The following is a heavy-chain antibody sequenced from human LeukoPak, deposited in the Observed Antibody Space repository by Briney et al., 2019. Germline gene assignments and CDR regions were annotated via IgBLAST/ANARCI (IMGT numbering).Heavy chain of an antibody. J-gene: IGHJ6*02. Sequence: SETLSLTCTASGGSISSGSYFWGWIRQPPGKGLEWIGYIYYTGRTNFNPSLKSRVTMSVDTSKNQLSLKLSSVTAADTAVYYCARDIGSGPVDVWGQGTTVTVSS. D-gene: IGHD3-10*01. CDR2: IYYTGRT. CDR3: ARDIGSGPVDV. CDR1: GGSISSGSYF. V-gene: IGHV4-61*01.